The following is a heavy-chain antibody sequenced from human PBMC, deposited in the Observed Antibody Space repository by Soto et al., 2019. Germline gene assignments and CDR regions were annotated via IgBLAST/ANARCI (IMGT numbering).Heavy chain of an antibody. D-gene: IGHD4-17*01. V-gene: IGHV3-30-3*01. CDR1: GFVFLNYA. Sequence: QVQLVESGGGVVQPGKSLRLSCTASGFVFLNYAFHWVRQAPGKGLEWVAVISYDGSDLFYADSVKGRFTISRDNSSDTLYLQMNSLRADDTAVYYCARVGNYGDSPYYNYATDVWGQGTTVTVSS. CDR2: ISYDGSDL. CDR3: ARVGNYGDSPYYNYATDV. J-gene: IGHJ6*02.